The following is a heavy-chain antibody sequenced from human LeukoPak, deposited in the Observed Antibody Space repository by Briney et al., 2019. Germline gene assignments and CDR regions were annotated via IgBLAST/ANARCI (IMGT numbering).Heavy chain of an antibody. Sequence: PSETLSLTCAVYGGSFSGYYWSWIRQPPGKGLEWIGEINHSGSTNYNPSLKSRVTISVDTSKNQFSLKLSSVTAADTAVYYCARLSLRARYDYVWGSYRKNYFDYWGQGTLVTASS. J-gene: IGHJ4*02. CDR1: GGSFSGYY. D-gene: IGHD3-16*02. CDR2: INHSGST. CDR3: ARLSLRARYDYVWGSYRKNYFDY. V-gene: IGHV4-34*01.